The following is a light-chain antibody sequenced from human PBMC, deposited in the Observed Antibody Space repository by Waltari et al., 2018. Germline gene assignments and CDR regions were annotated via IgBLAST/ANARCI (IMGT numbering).Light chain of an antibody. V-gene: IGKV1-39*01. CDR2: AAS. CDR3: QQSDTFFALT. Sequence: DIQMTQSPPSLSASVGDRVTITGRASQNINIFLSWYQKRPGRAPRLLIYAASSLHSGVPSRFSGSGSGTDFTLTIASLQPEDFATYYCQQSDTFFALTFGGGTKVEI. J-gene: IGKJ4*01. CDR1: QNINIF.